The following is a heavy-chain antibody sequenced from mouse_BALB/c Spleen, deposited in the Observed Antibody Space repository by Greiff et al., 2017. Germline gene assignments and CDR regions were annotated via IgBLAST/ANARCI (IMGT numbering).Heavy chain of an antibody. CDR1: GYAFTSYN. J-gene: IGHJ2*01. CDR2: IDPYNGGT. V-gene: IGHV1S135*01. CDR3: ASYYGSSYDYFDY. D-gene: IGHD1-1*01. Sequence: EVQVVESGPELVKPGASVKVSCKASGYAFTSYNMYWVKQSHGKSLEWIGYIDPYNGGTSYNQKFKGKATLTVDKSSSTAYMHLNSLTSEDSAVYYCASYYGSSYDYFDYWGQGTTLTVSS.